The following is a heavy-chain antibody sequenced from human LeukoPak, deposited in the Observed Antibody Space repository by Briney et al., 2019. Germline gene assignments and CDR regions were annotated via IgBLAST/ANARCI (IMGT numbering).Heavy chain of an antibody. CDR2: ISSSGSTI. V-gene: IGHV3-11*04. Sequence: GGSLRLSCAASGFTFSDYYMSWIRQAPGKGLEWVSYISSSGSTIYYADSVKGRFTISRDNAKHSLYLQMNSLRAEDTAVYYCARERSYYDSSGYYWGQGTLVTVSS. CDR1: GFTFSDYY. J-gene: IGHJ4*02. D-gene: IGHD3-22*01. CDR3: ARERSYYDSSGYY.